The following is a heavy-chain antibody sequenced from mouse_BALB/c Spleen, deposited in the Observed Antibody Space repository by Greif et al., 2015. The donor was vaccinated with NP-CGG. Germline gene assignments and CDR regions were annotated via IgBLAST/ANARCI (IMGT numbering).Heavy chain of an antibody. D-gene: IGHD2-12*01. CDR3: ARPLYSY. V-gene: IGHV2-9*02. J-gene: IGHJ3*01. CDR1: GFSLTSYG. CDR2: IWAGGST. Sequence: QVQLKESGPGLVAPSQSLSITCTVSGFSLTSYGVHWVRQPPGEGLEWLGVIWAGGSTNYNSALMSRLSISKDNSKSQVFLKMNSLQTDDTAMYYCARPLYSYWGQGTLVTVSA.